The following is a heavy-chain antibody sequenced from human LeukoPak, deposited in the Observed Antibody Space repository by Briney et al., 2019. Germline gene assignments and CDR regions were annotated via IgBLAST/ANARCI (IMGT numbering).Heavy chain of an antibody. D-gene: IGHD3-3*01. CDR3: ASAGHGFWSGYFDY. Sequence: PGGSLRLSCAASGFTFSSYEMNWVRQAPGKGLEWVSYISSSGSTIYYADSVKGRFTISRDNAKNSPYLQMNSLRAEDTAVYYCASAGHGFWSGYFDYWGQGTLVTVSS. CDR2: ISSSGSTI. CDR1: GFTFSSYE. J-gene: IGHJ4*02. V-gene: IGHV3-48*03.